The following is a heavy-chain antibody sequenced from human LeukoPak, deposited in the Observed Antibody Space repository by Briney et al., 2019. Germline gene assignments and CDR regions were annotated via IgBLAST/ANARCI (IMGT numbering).Heavy chain of an antibody. CDR2: IYSGGST. V-gene: IGHV3-66*01. CDR1: GFTVSSNY. CDR3: AREDYYYGMDV. J-gene: IGHJ6*02. Sequence: GGSLRLSCAASGFTVSSNYMSWVRQAPGKGLEWVSVIYSGGSTYYADSVNRRFTVSRDNSKNTLYLQMNSLRAEDTAVYYCAREDYYYGMDVWGQGTTVTVSS.